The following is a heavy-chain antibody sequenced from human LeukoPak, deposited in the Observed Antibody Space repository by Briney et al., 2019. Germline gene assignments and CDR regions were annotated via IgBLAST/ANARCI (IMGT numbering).Heavy chain of an antibody. J-gene: IGHJ6*03. Sequence: GGSLRLSCAASGFTFSNAWMSWVRQAPGKGLEWVGRIKSKTDGGTTDYAAPVKGRFTISRDDSKNTLYLQMNSLKTEDTAVYYCTTDVLTTMVRGVLYYMDVWGKGTTVTISS. CDR1: GFTFSNAW. CDR3: TTDVLTTMVRGVLYYMDV. CDR2: IKSKTDGGTT. D-gene: IGHD3-10*01. V-gene: IGHV3-15*01.